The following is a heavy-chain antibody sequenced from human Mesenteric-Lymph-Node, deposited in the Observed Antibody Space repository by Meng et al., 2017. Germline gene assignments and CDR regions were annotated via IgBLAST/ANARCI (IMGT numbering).Heavy chain of an antibody. Sequence: SETLSLTCAVYGGSFSGYYWSWIHQPPGKGRELIGEINHSGSTNYNPSLKSRVTISVDTSKNQFSLKLSSVTAADTAVYYCARDSGGQQLVPGREVDYWGQGTLVIVSS. CDR3: ARDSGGQQLVPGREVDY. V-gene: IGHV4-34*01. CDR2: INHSGST. D-gene: IGHD6-13*01. CDR1: GGSFSGYY. J-gene: IGHJ4*02.